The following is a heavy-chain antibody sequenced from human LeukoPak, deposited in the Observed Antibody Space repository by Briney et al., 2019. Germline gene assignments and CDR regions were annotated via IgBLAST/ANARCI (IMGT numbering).Heavy chain of an antibody. J-gene: IGHJ6*02. V-gene: IGHV3-30*04. CDR1: GFTFSSYA. CDR2: ISYDGSNK. Sequence: GGSLRLSCAASGFTFSSYAMHWVRQAPGKGLEWVAVISYDGSNKYYADSVKGQFTISRDNSKNTLYLQMNSLRAEDTAVYYCARDRHYDFWSGASAYYYYYYGMDVWGQGTTVTVSS. D-gene: IGHD3-3*01. CDR3: ARDRHYDFWSGASAYYYYYYGMDV.